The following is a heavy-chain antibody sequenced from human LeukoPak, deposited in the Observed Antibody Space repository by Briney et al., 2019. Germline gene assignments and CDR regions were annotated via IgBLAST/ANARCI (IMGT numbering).Heavy chain of an antibody. CDR2: ISSNSANI. J-gene: IGHJ4*02. V-gene: IGHV3-21*01. CDR1: GFTFDDYG. D-gene: IGHD6-6*01. CDR3: ARGGAARPDY. Sequence: GGSLRLSCAASGFTFDDYGMNWVRQAPGKGLEWVAYISSNSANINYADSVRGRFTISRDNARNSLFLHMDSLRVEDVAVYYCARGGAARPDYWGQGTLVTVSS.